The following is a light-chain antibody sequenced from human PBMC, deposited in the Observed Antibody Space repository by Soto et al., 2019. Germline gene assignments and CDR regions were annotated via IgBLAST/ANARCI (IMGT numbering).Light chain of an antibody. V-gene: IGLV2-23*02. CDR1: SSDVGSYNV. Sequence: QSALTQPASVSGSPGKSITIPCTGTSSDVGSYNVVSWYQQHPGKAPKLMIYEVSQRPSGVSNRFSGSKSGNTDSLTISELQAEDEADYYCCSYAGSSTYVIFGGGTKLTVL. J-gene: IGLJ2*01. CDR3: CSYAGSSTYVI. CDR2: EVS.